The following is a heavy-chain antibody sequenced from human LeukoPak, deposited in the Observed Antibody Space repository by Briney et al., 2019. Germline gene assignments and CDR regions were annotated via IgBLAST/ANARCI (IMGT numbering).Heavy chain of an antibody. CDR3: ARGTVSGADYYYMDV. CDR2: INASNGNT. Sequence: ASVKVSCKASAYTFTSYGISWVRQAPGQGLEWMGWINASNGNTKYEQRIQGRVTMTTDTSTSTAYMELRSLRSDDTAVYYCARGTVSGADYYYMDVWGTGTTVTVSS. V-gene: IGHV1-18*01. CDR1: AYTFTSYG. J-gene: IGHJ6*03. D-gene: IGHD1-26*01.